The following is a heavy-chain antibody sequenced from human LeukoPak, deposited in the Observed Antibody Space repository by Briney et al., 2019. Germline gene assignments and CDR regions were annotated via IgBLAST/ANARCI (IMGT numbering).Heavy chain of an antibody. CDR1: GYTFTGYY. CDR2: INPNSGGT. J-gene: IGHJ4*02. V-gene: IGHV1-2*02. Sequence: RASVKVSCKASGYTFTGYYMHWVRQAPGQGLEWMGWINPNSGGTNYAQKFQGRVTMTRDTSISTAYMELSRLRSDDTAVYYCARGYCSSTSCYRYFDYWGQGTLVTVSS. D-gene: IGHD2-2*01. CDR3: ARGYCSSTSCYRYFDY.